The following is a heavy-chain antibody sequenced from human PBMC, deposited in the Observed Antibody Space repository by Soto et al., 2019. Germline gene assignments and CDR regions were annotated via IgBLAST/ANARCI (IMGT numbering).Heavy chain of an antibody. CDR1: GFTFSNYA. CDR3: AKDQGSSWYEIDY. D-gene: IGHD6-13*01. J-gene: IGHJ4*01. Sequence: EVQLLESGGGLVQPGGSLRLSCAASGFTFSNYAVTWVRQAPGKGLEWVSTISGSGGSTYYADSVKGRFTISRDNSKNTLYLQMSSLSAYDTAVYFCAKDQGSSWYEIDYWGQGTLVTVSS. CDR2: ISGSGGST. V-gene: IGHV3-23*01.